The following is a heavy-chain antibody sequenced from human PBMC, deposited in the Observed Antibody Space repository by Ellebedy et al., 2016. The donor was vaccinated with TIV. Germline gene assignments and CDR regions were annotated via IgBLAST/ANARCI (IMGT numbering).Heavy chain of an antibody. CDR3: ARSKRTATSYSYEMDV. CDR1: GFTFSDHY. V-gene: IGHV3-72*01. Sequence: PGGSLRLSCATSGFTFSDHYMDWVRQAPGEGLEWVGRIRDKANSYTTVYAASVGGRFTISRDDSKNSLYLQIDSLKTEDAAVYYCARSKRTATSYSYEMDVWGQGTSVTVSS. J-gene: IGHJ6*02. D-gene: IGHD2-21*02. CDR2: IRDKANSYTT.